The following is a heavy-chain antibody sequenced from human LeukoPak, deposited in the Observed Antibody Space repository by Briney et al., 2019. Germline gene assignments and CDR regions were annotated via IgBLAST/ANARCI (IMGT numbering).Heavy chain of an antibody. D-gene: IGHD6-13*01. CDR3: ASGYGSSWAR. CDR1: GGSISSYY. Sequence: SETLSLTCTVSGGSISSYYWSWIRQPAGEGLECIGRIYTSGSTNYNPPLKSRFTISVDKSKNQFSLKLTSVPAADTAVYYCASGYGSSWARWGQGTLVTVSS. J-gene: IGHJ4*02. V-gene: IGHV4-4*07. CDR2: IYTSGST.